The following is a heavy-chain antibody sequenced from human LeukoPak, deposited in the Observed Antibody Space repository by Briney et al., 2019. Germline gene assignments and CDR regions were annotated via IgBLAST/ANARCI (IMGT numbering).Heavy chain of an antibody. V-gene: IGHV3-74*01. D-gene: IGHD3-9*01. CDR1: GFTFSGYW. Sequence: GGSLRLSCAASGFTFSGYWMHWVRQAPGKGLVWVSRISSDGSRTDYADSVKGRFTISRDNAKNTLYLRMISLRAEDTAVYYCARDERVRDYDIVTSYYGFFYYYMDVWGKGTTVTISS. CDR3: ARDERVRDYDIVTSYYGFFYYYMDV. CDR2: ISSDGSRT. J-gene: IGHJ6*03.